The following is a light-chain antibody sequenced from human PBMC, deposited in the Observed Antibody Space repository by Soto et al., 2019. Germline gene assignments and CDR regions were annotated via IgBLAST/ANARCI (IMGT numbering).Light chain of an antibody. CDR2: GAS. J-gene: IGKJ1*01. V-gene: IGKV3-15*01. CDR3: QQYDQGPRT. Sequence: EIVMTQSPDTLSLSPGERATLSCRASQSISSNLACYQQKPGQAPSLLLYGASTSATGVPVRFSGSGSGTVFTLTINNLQTKDFVTYDCQQYDQGPRTFGQGTKVEIK. CDR1: QSISSN.